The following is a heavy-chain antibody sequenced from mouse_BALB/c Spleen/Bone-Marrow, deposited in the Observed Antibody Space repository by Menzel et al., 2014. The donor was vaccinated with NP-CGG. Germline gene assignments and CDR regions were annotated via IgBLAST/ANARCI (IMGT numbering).Heavy chain of an antibody. V-gene: IGHV1-9*01. Sequence: QVHLQQSGGELMKPGASVKISCKATGYTFSNYWIQWVKQRPGHGPEWIGEILPGSDNTNYNEKFKGKATFTADTSSNTAYIQLSSLTSEDSAVYYCARGNPFDFWGQGTTLTVSS. CDR3: ARGNPFDF. J-gene: IGHJ2*01. CDR1: GYTFSNYW. CDR2: ILPGSDNT.